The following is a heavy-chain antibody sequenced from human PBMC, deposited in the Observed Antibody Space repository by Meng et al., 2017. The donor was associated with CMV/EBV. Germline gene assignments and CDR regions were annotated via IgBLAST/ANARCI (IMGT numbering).Heavy chain of an antibody. J-gene: IGHJ6*02. CDR1: GFTFSSYA. CDR2: ISYDGSNK. Sequence: GESLKISCAASGFTFSSYAMHWVRQAPGKGLEWVAVISYDGSNKYYADSVKGRFTISRDNSKNTLYLQMNSLRAEDTAVYYRARDRRGYSYGYYYYGMDVWGQGTTVTVSS. V-gene: IGHV3-30-3*01. CDR3: ARDRRGYSYGYYYYGMDV. D-gene: IGHD5-18*01.